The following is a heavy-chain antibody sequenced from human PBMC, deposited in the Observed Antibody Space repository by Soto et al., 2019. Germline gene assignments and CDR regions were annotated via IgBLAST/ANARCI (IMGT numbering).Heavy chain of an antibody. V-gene: IGHV1-46*01. J-gene: IGHJ1*01. CDR2: INPSAGST. Sequence: VASVKVSCKASGETFTRYSIHWMRLVPGQGLEWMGLINPSAGSTSNAHKFQGRVTMTRDTSTSTVYMELSSLRSEDTALYYCATHSVYSSGWNNSPGAPNEYLHHWGQGTLVTVPQ. CDR3: ATHSVYSSGWNNSPGAPNEYLHH. CDR1: GETFTRYS. D-gene: IGHD6-19*01.